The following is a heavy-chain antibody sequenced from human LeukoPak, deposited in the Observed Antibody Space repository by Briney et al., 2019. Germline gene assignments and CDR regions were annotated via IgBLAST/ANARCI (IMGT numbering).Heavy chain of an antibody. CDR1: GYTFTNYG. D-gene: IGHD5-12*01. CDR3: ARGDISGYAFDY. V-gene: IGHV1-18*01. J-gene: IGHJ4*02. Sequence: ASVKVSCKASGYTFTNYGISWVRQAPGQGLELIGWISVYNDNTNYAQKLQGRVTMTTDTSTSTAYMELRSLRSDDTAVYYCARGDISGYAFDYWGQGTLVTVSS. CDR2: ISVYNDNT.